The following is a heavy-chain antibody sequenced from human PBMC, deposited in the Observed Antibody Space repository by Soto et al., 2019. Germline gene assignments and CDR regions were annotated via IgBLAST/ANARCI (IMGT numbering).Heavy chain of an antibody. CDR1: GFTFSSYG. CDR2: ISYDGGNK. Sequence: GGSLRLSCAASGFTFSSYGMHWVRQAPGKGLEWVAVISYDGGNKYYADSVKGRFTISRDNSKNTLYLQMNSLRAEDTAVYYCAKDQEVYRSPYYYYYMDVWGKGTTVTVSS. D-gene: IGHD1-20*01. J-gene: IGHJ6*03. CDR3: AKDQEVYRSPYYYYYMDV. V-gene: IGHV3-30*18.